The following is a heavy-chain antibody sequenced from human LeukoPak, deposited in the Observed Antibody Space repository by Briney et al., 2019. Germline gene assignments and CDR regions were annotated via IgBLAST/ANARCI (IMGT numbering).Heavy chain of an antibody. CDR1: GGTFISYA. CDR2: IIPIFGTA. CDR3: ARDCSNDYGDYNYNWFDP. V-gene: IGHV1-69*13. J-gene: IGHJ5*02. D-gene: IGHD4-17*01. Sequence: SVKVSCKASGGTFISYAISWVRQAPGQGLEWMGGIIPIFGTANYAQKFQGRVTITADESTSTAYMELSSLRSEDTAVYYCARDCSNDYGDYNYNWFDPWGQGTLVTVSS.